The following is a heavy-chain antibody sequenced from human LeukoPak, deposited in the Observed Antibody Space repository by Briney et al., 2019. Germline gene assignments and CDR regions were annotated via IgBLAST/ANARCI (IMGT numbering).Heavy chain of an antibody. CDR1: GFTFSNYA. V-gene: IGHV3-23*01. J-gene: IGHJ4*02. Sequence: PGGSLRLSCAASGFTFSNYAMTWVRQAPGKGLEWVSAISGSGGSTYYADSVKGRFTISRDNSKNTLYLQMNSLRAEDTAVYYCAKADIVVVVAAPTDHWGQGTLVTVSS. CDR2: ISGSGGST. D-gene: IGHD2-15*01. CDR3: AKADIVVVVAAPTDH.